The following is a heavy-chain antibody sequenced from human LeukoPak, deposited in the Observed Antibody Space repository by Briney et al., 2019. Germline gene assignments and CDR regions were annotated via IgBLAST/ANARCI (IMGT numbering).Heavy chain of an antibody. D-gene: IGHD3-22*01. CDR2: ISSSSSYI. J-gene: IGHJ3*02. CDR1: GFIFSRNS. Sequence: PGGSLRLSCAASGFIFSRNSMNWVRQAPGKGLEWVSSISSSSSYIYYADSVKGRFTISRDNAKNSLYLQMNSLRAEDTAVYYCAKDLITMIVVPSDAFDIWGQGTMVTVSS. CDR3: AKDLITMIVVPSDAFDI. V-gene: IGHV3-21*04.